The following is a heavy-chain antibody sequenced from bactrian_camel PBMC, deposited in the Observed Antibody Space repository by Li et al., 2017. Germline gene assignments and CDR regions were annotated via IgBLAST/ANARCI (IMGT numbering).Heavy chain of an antibody. CDR2: IAMDGST. CDR3: AAGRGRNLEGRGRCTLGFEW. CDR1: GYTKC. V-gene: IGHV3S53*01. D-gene: IGHD1*01. J-gene: IGHJ4*01. Sequence: HVQLVESGGGLVQPGGSLNLYCATSGYTKCMAWFRQVPGREREAVASIAMDGSTSYIDSVKGRFTISGDNAKNALYLQLNGLKPEDSAMYYCAAGRGRNLEGRGRCTLGFEWWGQGTQVTVS.